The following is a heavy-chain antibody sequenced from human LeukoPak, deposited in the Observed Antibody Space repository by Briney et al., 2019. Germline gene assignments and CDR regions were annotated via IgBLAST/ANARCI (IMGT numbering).Heavy chain of an antibody. J-gene: IGHJ4*02. Sequence: ASVKVSCKAFGYTFTSYGISWVRQAPGQGLEWMGWISAYNGNTNYAQKLQGRVTMTTDTSTSTAYMELRSLRSDDTAVYYCARVVRELHLLDYWGQGTLVTVSS. CDR3: ARVVRELHLLDY. CDR2: ISAYNGNT. D-gene: IGHD3-10*01. V-gene: IGHV1-18*01. CDR1: GYTFTSYG.